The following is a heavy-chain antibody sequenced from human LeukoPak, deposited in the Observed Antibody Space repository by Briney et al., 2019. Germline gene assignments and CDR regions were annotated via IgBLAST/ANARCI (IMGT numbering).Heavy chain of an antibody. CDR1: GFTFSSYS. Sequence: PGRSLRLSCAASGFTFSSYSMNWVRQAPGKGLEWVSSISISSSYIYYADSVKGRFTISRDNAKNSLYLQMNSLRAEDTAVYYCVRFNWNHEGYGMDVWGQGTTVTVSS. CDR3: VRFNWNHEGYGMDV. CDR2: ISISSSYI. J-gene: IGHJ6*02. V-gene: IGHV3-21*01. D-gene: IGHD1-20*01.